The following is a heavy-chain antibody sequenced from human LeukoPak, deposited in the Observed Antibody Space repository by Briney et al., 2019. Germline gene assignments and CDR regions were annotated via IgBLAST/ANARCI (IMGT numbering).Heavy chain of an antibody. D-gene: IGHD5-12*01. Sequence: SETLSLTCTVSGDSISSYYWSWIRQPPGKRLEWIGYIYYSGSTNYNPSLKSRVTISIDTSKNQFSLRLSSVTAADAAVYYCARTPWNIVATITAPAPLLFDNWGQGTLVTVSS. CDR2: IYYSGST. J-gene: IGHJ4*02. V-gene: IGHV4-59*01. CDR3: ARTPWNIVATITAPAPLLFDN. CDR1: GDSISSYY.